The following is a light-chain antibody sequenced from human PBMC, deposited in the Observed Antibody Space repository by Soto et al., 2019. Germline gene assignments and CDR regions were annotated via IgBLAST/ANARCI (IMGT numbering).Light chain of an antibody. J-gene: IGKJ1*01. Sequence: EIVLTQSPATLYVSPGGRATLSCRASQNVMYNLAWYQQKPGQAPRLLVYGATTRATDAPPRFRGSGSGTEFSLTISSLQSEDFAVYYCQQYGSSPPTFGQGTKVEIK. CDR3: QQYGSSPPT. CDR1: QNVMYN. CDR2: GAT. V-gene: IGKV3-15*01.